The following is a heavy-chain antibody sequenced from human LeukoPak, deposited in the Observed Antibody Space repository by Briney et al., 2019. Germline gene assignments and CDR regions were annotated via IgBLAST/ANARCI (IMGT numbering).Heavy chain of an antibody. D-gene: IGHD2-2*01. CDR3: AKHQQVSRTYIDY. V-gene: IGHV3-23*01. Sequence: GGSLRLSCAASGFTFSSSALSWVRQAPGKGLEWVSAISGYGGGIYYADSVRGRFTISRDKSKSTLYLQMNSLRAEDTAVYYCAKHQQVSRTYIDYWGQGTLVTVSS. J-gene: IGHJ4*02. CDR2: ISGYGGGI. CDR1: GFTFSSSA.